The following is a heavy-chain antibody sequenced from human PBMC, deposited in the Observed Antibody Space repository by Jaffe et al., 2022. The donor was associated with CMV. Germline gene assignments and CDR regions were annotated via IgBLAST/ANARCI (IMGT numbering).Heavy chain of an antibody. D-gene: IGHD3-10*01. CDR2: ISGSGGST. J-gene: IGHJ5*02. V-gene: IGHV3-23*01. CDR3: AKDFDLRPGSSHLNWFDP. Sequence: EVQLLESGGGLVQPGGSLRLSCAASGFTFSSYAMSWVRQAPGKGLEWVSAISGSGGSTYYADSVKGRFTISRDNSKNTLYLQMNSLRAEDTAVYYCAKDFDLRPGSSHLNWFDPWGQGTLVTVSS. CDR1: GFTFSSYA.